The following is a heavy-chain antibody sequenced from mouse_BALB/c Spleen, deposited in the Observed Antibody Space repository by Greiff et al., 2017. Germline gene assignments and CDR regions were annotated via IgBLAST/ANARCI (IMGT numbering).Heavy chain of an antibody. CDR2: IYPGDGDT. Sequence: VQLQQSGAELVRPGSSVKISCKASGYAFSSYWMNWVKQRPGQGLEWIGQIYPGDGDTNYNGKFKGKATLTADKSSSTAYMQLSSLTSEDSAVYFCARGDLYAMDDWGQGTSVTVSS. J-gene: IGHJ4*01. CDR1: GYAFSSYW. V-gene: IGHV1-80*01. CDR3: ARGDLYAMDD.